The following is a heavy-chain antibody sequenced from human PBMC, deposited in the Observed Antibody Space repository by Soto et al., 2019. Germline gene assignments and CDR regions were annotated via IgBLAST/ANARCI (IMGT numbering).Heavy chain of an antibody. CDR3: AAGGGLTRYS. CDR1: VGSISSGSYS. J-gene: IGHJ4*02. D-gene: IGHD1-1*01. V-gene: IGHV4-30-2*01. CDR2: IYHSGST. Sequence: NPSETLSLTCAVSVGSISSGSYSWSWIRQPPGKGLEWIGYIYHSGSTYYNPSLRSRVTISVARSKNQFSLKLSSVTAADTAVYYCAAGGGLTRYSWGQGTVVKVSS.